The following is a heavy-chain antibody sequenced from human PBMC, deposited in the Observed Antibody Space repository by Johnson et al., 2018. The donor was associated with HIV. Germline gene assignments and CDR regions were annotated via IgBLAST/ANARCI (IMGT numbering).Heavy chain of an antibody. V-gene: IGHV3-11*01. J-gene: IGHJ3*02. CDR1: GFSFSDYY. CDR2: ISSSGRTI. CDR3: AKETKSKAFDI. Sequence: QVQLVESGGGLVKPGGSLRLSCAASGFSFSDYYMSWIRQAPGKGLEWVSYISSSGRTIYYADSVLKGRFTISRDNSKNSLYLKMNSLRTEDTALYYCAKETKSKAFDIWGQGTMVTVSS. D-gene: IGHD1-7*01.